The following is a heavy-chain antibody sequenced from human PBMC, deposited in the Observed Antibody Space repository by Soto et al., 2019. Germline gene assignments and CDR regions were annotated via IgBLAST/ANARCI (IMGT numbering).Heavy chain of an antibody. CDR2: FDPEGGEA. Sequence: GASVQVSCKISGHQLSNFSIKWVRQAPGQGLEWMGGFDPEGGEAIYAKKWHGRVTGTEHTVTDTAYIDLIGLKSDDTAVYYGATQTPLRGATINNITFDVWGQVTPVTVSA. D-gene: IGHD3-10*01. J-gene: IGHJ4*02. CDR3: ATQTPLRGATINNITFDV. V-gene: IGHV1-24*01. CDR1: GHQLSNFS.